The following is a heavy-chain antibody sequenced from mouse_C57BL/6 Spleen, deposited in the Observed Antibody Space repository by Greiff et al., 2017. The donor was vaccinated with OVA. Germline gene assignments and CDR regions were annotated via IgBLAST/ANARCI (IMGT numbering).Heavy chain of an antibody. CDR2: ISDGGSYT. Sequence: EVQGVESGGGLVKPGGSLKLSCAASGFTFSSYAMSWVRQTPEKRLEWVATISDGGSYTYYPDNVKGRFTISRDNAKNNLYLQMSHLKSEDTAMYYCARFSSYWYFDVWGTGTTVTVSS. D-gene: IGHD1-1*01. V-gene: IGHV5-4*01. CDR1: GFTFSSYA. J-gene: IGHJ1*03. CDR3: ARFSSYWYFDV.